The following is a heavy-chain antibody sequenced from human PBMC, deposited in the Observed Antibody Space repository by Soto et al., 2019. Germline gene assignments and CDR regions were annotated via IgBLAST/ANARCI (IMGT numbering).Heavy chain of an antibody. CDR2: IIPIFGTA. Sequence: SSVKVSCKASGGTFSSYSITWVRQAPGQGLEWMGGIIPIFGTANYAQKFQGRVTITADKSTSTAYMELNSLTSEDTVIYYCARMESFGSLNWFDPWGQGPLVTVCS. CDR1: GGTFSSYS. CDR3: ARMESFGSLNWFDP. V-gene: IGHV1-69*06. D-gene: IGHD3-16*02. J-gene: IGHJ5*02.